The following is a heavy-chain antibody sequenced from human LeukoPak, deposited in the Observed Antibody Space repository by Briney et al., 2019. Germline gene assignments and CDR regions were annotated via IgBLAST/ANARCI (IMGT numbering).Heavy chain of an antibody. Sequence: PGGSLRLSCAAPGFIFRNYWMGWVRQAPGKGLEWVANINEDGSEKYHVDSVKGRFIISRDNAKNSLYLQMNILRAEYTAVFYCLSGTGHCGQGSLVTVSS. V-gene: IGHV3-7*01. CDR3: LSGTGH. J-gene: IGHJ4*02. CDR1: GFIFRNYW. CDR2: INEDGSEK. D-gene: IGHD6-13*01.